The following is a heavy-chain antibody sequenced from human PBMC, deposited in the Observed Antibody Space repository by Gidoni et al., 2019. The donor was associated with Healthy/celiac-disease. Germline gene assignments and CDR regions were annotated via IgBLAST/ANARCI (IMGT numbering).Heavy chain of an antibody. CDR2: ISSSSSYT. CDR3: ARTSRDYEFYYFDY. Sequence: QVQPVESGGGLVKPGGSLRLSCAAPGFTFSDYYMSWIRQAPGKGLEWVSYISSSSSYTNYAYSVKGRFTISRDNAKNSMYLQMNSLRAEDTAVYYCARTSRDYEFYYFDYWGQGTLVTVSS. CDR1: GFTFSDYY. J-gene: IGHJ4*02. V-gene: IGHV3-11*05. D-gene: IGHD3-3*01.